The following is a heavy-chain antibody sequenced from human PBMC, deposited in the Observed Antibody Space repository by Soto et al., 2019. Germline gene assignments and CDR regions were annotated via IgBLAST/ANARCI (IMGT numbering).Heavy chain of an antibody. V-gene: IGHV3-23*01. CDR1: GFTFSTYA. CDR3: AKAEGSSYGTEYSQH. D-gene: IGHD6-13*01. J-gene: IGHJ1*01. Sequence: EVQLLESGGGLVQPGGSLRLSCAASGFTFSTYAMNWVRQAPGKGLEWVSLIISSGGSTYYADSVKGRFTISRDNSKNTLYLQMNSLRDDDTAVYYCAKAEGSSYGTEYSQHWGQCTLVTVSS. CDR2: IISSGGST.